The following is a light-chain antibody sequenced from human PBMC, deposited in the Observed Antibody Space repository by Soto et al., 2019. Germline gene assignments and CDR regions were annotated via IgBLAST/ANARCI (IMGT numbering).Light chain of an antibody. CDR3: QQRYNWPIT. J-gene: IGKJ5*01. CDR2: DVS. V-gene: IGKV3D-11*01. CDR1: QGVTTN. Sequence: EIIMTQSPGPLSVSPGERSTLSCRAAQGVTTNFAWYQQKSGQSPRLLIYDVSNRATGVPARFSGSGSGTDFTLTIRSLEPEDFSVYYCQQRYNWPITFGQGTRLEI.